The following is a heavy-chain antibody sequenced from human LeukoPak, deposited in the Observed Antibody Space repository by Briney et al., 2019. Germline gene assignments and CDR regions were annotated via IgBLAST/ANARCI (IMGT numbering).Heavy chain of an antibody. CDR1: GYTFTGYY. CDR3: ARDIVNHYYYYMDV. J-gene: IGHJ6*03. CDR2: INPNSAGT. V-gene: IGHV1-2*02. D-gene: IGHD1-26*01. Sequence: ASVKVSCKASGYTFTGYYMHWVRQAPGQGLEWMGWINPNSAGTNYAQKFQGRVTMTRDTSISTAYMELSRLRSDDTAVYYCARDIVNHYYYYMDVWGKGTTVTVSS.